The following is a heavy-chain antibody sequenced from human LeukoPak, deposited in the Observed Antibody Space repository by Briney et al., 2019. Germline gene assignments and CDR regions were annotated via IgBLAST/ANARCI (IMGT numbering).Heavy chain of an antibody. V-gene: IGHV4-59*11. CDR1: GGSINSHY. D-gene: IGHD4-17*01. J-gene: IGHJ4*02. CDR2: INYSGNT. Sequence: PSETLSLTCTVSGGSINSHYWSWIRQPPGRGLEWIGYINYSGNTDYNPSLKSRVTISVDTSKNQFSLKVISVTAADTAVYYCAREGRQDYVYFDYWGQGTLVTVSS. CDR3: AREGRQDYVYFDY.